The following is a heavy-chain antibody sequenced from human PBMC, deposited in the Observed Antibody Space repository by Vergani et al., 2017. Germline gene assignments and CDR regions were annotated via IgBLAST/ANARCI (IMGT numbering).Heavy chain of an antibody. J-gene: IGHJ4*02. Sequence: QLQLVESGGGVVQPGRSLRLSCAASGFTFSSYGMHWVRQAPGKGLEWVAVISHDGSNKYYAASVKGRYSISRDNSKNTLFLQMNSLRAEDTAVYYCAKGGYFYDGSGFYFWGQGTLVTVS. CDR1: GFTFSSYG. D-gene: IGHD3-22*01. V-gene: IGHV3-30*18. CDR2: ISHDGSNK. CDR3: AKGGYFYDGSGFYF.